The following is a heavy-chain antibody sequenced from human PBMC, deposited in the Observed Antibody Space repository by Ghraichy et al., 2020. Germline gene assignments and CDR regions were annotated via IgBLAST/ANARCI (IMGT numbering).Heavy chain of an antibody. V-gene: IGHV4-59*01. CDR1: GGSISSYY. D-gene: IGHD3-9*01. Sequence: ESLNISCTVSGGSISSYYWSWIRQPPGKGLEWIGYIYYSGSTNYNPSLKSRVTISVDTSKNQFSLKLSSVTAADTAVYYCARDAEYYDILTGSYYYYGMDVWGQGTTVTVSS. CDR3: ARDAEYYDILTGSYYYYGMDV. J-gene: IGHJ6*02. CDR2: IYYSGST.